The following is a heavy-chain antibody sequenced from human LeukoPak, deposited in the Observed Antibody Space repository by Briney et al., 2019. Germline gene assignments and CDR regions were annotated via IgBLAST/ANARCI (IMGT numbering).Heavy chain of an antibody. J-gene: IGHJ4*02. V-gene: IGHV3-21*01. Sequence: GGSLRLSCAASGFTFNTYTMNWVRQAPGKGLEWVSSITASSTAIYSADSVKGRFTISRDNAKNFPYLQMNSLRAEDTAVYYCAREYCSGRSCLRFDYWGQGTLVTVSS. CDR1: GFTFNTYT. CDR3: AREYCSGRSCLRFDY. CDR2: ITASSTAI. D-gene: IGHD2-15*01.